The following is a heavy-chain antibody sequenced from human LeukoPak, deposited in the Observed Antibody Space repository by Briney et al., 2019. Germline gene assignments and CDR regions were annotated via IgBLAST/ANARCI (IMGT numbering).Heavy chain of an antibody. CDR3: VTAVFDY. V-gene: IGHV3-30*02. CDR2: IRSDGTKI. J-gene: IGHJ4*02. CDR1: GFKFSDYG. Sequence: GGSLTISCVASGFKFSDYGVHWVRQAPGKGLEWLAFIRSDGTKIVYEESLKGRFTISRGNSKNTLYLQMNSLRGGDSAVYYCVTAVFDYWGQGTLVTVSS.